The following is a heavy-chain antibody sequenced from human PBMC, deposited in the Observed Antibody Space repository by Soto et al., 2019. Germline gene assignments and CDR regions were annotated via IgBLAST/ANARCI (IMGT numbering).Heavy chain of an antibody. CDR2: ISSRSDI. J-gene: IGHJ6*02. Sequence: PGGSLRLSCVGSGFTFSTYSMNWVRQAPGKGLEWVSSISSRSDIYYAESVKGRFTISRDNAKNSVSLQMNSLRAEGTAVYYCAREYTACPLAYGLDVWGQGTTVTVSS. V-gene: IGHV3-21*01. CDR1: GFTFSTYS. CDR3: AREYTACPLAYGLDV. D-gene: IGHD2-2*02.